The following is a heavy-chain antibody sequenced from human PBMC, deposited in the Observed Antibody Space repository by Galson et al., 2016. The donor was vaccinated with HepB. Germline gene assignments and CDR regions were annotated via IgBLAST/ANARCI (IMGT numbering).Heavy chain of an antibody. CDR2: INMNNWIM. V-gene: IGHV3-48*01. CDR3: AGSSGWRLDH. Sequence: LRLSCAASGFTFSTYSMNWVRQAPGKGLEWLSYINMNNWIMYADSVKDRFTISRDNAKNSLYLQMNSLRAEDTAVYYCAGSSGWRLDHWGQGTLVIVSS. J-gene: IGHJ4*02. CDR1: GFTFSTYS. D-gene: IGHD6-19*01.